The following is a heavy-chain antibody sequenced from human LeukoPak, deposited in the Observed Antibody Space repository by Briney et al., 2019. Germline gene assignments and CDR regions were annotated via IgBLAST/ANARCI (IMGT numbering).Heavy chain of an antibody. V-gene: IGHV3-7*03. J-gene: IGHJ3*01. D-gene: IGHD6-6*01. CDR2: INSDGSEG. CDR3: ARSSYSSSSSV. CDR1: GFTFSGFW. Sequence: GGSLRLSCAVSGFTFSGFWMCWSRQAPGKGLEWVASINSDGSEGYYADVVKGRFTISRDNAKNSLYLQINSLRAEDTAVYYCARSSYSSSSSVWGQGTMVTVSS.